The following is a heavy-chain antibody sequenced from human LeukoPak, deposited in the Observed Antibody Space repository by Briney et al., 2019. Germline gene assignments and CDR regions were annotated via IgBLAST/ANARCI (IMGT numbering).Heavy chain of an antibody. Sequence: SETLSLTCTVPVRSIGIYYWSCIRQPPGKGLEWIGYIYYSGSTNYNPSLKSRVTISVDTSKNQFSLKLSSVTAADTAVYYCARGCSSTSCSRSEYYYYYYYMDVWGKGTTVTVSS. CDR3: ARGCSSTSCSRSEYYYYYYYMDV. J-gene: IGHJ6*03. D-gene: IGHD2-2*01. V-gene: IGHV4-59*01. CDR2: IYYSGST. CDR1: VRSIGIYY.